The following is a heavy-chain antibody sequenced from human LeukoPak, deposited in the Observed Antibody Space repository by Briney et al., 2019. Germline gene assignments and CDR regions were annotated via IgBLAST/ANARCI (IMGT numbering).Heavy chain of an antibody. CDR2: NYPGDSDT. V-gene: IGHV5-51*01. CDR3: ARLQYCSSTSCYAGGGWFDP. Sequence: GEALKISCKGSGYSFTNYWIDWVRQMPGKGLEWMGINYPGDSDTRYSPSFQGQVTISADKSISTAYLQWSSLKASDTAMYYCARLQYCSSTSCYAGGGWFDPWGQGTLVTVSS. J-gene: IGHJ5*02. CDR1: GYSFTNYW. D-gene: IGHD2-2*01.